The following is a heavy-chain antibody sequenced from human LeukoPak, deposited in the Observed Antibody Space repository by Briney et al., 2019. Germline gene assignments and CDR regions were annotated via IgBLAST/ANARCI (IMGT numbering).Heavy chain of an antibody. CDR3: AKDREVLLWFGELISYFGY. CDR2: ISGSGGST. D-gene: IGHD3-10*01. Sequence: PGGSLRLSCAASGFTFSSYAMSWVRQAPGKGLEWVSAISGSGGSTYYADSVKGRFTISRDNSKNTLYLQMNSLRAEDTAVYYCAKDREVLLWFGELISYFGYWGQGTLVTVSS. J-gene: IGHJ4*02. V-gene: IGHV3-23*01. CDR1: GFTFSSYA.